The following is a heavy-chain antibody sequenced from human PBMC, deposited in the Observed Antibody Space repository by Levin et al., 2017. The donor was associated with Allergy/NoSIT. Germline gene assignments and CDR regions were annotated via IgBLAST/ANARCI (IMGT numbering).Heavy chain of an antibody. D-gene: IGHD6-19*01. CDR2: IYSGGST. V-gene: IGHV3-53*01. Sequence: GGSLRLSCAASGFTVSSNYMSWVRQAPGKGLEWVSVIYSGGSTYYADSVKGRFTISRDNSKNTLYLQMNSLRAEDTAVYYCARSRSSGWYDWFDPWGQGTLVTVSS. CDR3: ARSRSSGWYDWFDP. CDR1: GFTVSSNY. J-gene: IGHJ5*02.